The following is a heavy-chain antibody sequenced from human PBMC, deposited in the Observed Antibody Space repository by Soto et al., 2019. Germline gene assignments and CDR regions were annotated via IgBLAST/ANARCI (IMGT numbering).Heavy chain of an antibody. CDR2: ISGSGGST. CDR1: GFTFSSYA. J-gene: IGHJ6*02. V-gene: IGHV3-23*01. CDR3: TKGYCSRTSCYFDYDATDV. Sequence: GGSLRLSCAASGFTFSSYAMSWVRQAPGKGLEWVSAISGSGGSTHYADSVKGRFTSSRDNSKNTVYLQMNSLRAEDTAVYYCTKGYCSRTSCYFDYDATDVWGQGTAVTVSS. D-gene: IGHD2-2*01.